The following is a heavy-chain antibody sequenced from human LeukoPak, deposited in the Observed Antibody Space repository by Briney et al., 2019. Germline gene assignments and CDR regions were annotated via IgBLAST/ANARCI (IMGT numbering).Heavy chain of an antibody. CDR2: INSDGSST. Sequence: GGSLRLSCAASGFTFSSYWMHWVRQAPGKGLVWVARINSDGSSTSYADSVKGRFTISRDNAKNTLYLQMNSLRAEDTAVYYCARATMVRGVIIRANAFDIWGQGTMVTVSS. V-gene: IGHV3-74*01. CDR3: ARATMVRGVIIRANAFDI. J-gene: IGHJ3*02. D-gene: IGHD3-10*01. CDR1: GFTFSSYW.